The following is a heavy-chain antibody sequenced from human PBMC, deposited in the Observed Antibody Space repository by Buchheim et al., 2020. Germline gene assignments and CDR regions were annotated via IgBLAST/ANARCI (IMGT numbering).Heavy chain of an antibody. J-gene: IGHJ4*02. V-gene: IGHV3-33*06. D-gene: IGHD6-6*01. Sequence: QVQLVESGGGVVQPGGSLRLSCAASGFTFSSHGMHWVRQAPGKGLEWVAVIWYGGNNKDYADSVKGRFTISRDNSKNTLYLQMNSLRAEDTALYYCAKQIAARPTFIDYWGQGTL. CDR3: AKQIAARPTFIDY. CDR2: IWYGGNNK. CDR1: GFTFSSHG.